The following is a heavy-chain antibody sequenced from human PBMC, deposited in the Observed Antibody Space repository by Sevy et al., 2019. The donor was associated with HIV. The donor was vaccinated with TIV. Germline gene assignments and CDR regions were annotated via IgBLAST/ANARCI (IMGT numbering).Heavy chain of an antibody. V-gene: IGHV4-38-2*01. J-gene: IGHJ5*02. CDR1: GYSISSGYY. CDR2: IYHSGST. D-gene: IGHD1-26*01. Sequence: SETLSLTCAVSGYSISSGYYWGWIRQPPGKGLEWIGSIYHSGSTYYNPSLKSRDTISVDTSKNQFSLKLSSVTAADTAVYYCARLRYIGSYPWFDPWGQGTLVTVSS. CDR3: ARLRYIGSYPWFDP.